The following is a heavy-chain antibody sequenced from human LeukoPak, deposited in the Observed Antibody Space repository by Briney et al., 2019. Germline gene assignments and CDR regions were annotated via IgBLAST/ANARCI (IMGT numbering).Heavy chain of an antibody. CDR1: GFTFSSYE. J-gene: IGHJ4*02. CDR3: ARDQSHYYDSSGPPGAFDY. V-gene: IGHV3-48*03. CDR2: ISSSGSTI. D-gene: IGHD3-22*01. Sequence: GGSLRLSCAASGFTFSSYEMNWVRQAPGKGLEWVSYISSSGSTIYYADSVKGRFTISRDNAKNSLYLQMNSLRAEGTAVYYCARDQSHYYDSSGPPGAFDYWGQGTLVTVSS.